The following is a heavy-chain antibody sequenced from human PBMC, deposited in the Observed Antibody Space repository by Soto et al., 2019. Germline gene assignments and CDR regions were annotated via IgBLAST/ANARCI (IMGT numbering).Heavy chain of an antibody. D-gene: IGHD6-6*01. Sequence: SETLSLTCTVSGGSISSSSYYWGWIRQPPGKGLEWIGSIYYSGSTYYNPSLKSRVTISVDTSKNQFSLKLSSVTAADTAVYYCARPFLYSSSSPDYYYGMDVWGQGTTVTVSS. CDR1: GGSISSSSYY. J-gene: IGHJ6*02. V-gene: IGHV4-39*01. CDR3: ARPFLYSSSSPDYYYGMDV. CDR2: IYYSGST.